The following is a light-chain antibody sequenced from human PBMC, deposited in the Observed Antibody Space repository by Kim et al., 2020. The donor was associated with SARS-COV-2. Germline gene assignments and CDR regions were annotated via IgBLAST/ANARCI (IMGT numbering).Light chain of an antibody. CDR1: EAFSVSY. V-gene: IGKV3-20*01. CDR2: ATS. Sequence: EIVLTQSPGTLSLSPGERATISCRASEAFSVSYLAWYQQRHGQAPRLLIHATSSRATGIPDRFSGSGSGTDFSLTISGLEPEDFAVYYCQYYGDRRKTFGQGTKVDIK. J-gene: IGKJ1*01. CDR3: QYYGDRRKT.